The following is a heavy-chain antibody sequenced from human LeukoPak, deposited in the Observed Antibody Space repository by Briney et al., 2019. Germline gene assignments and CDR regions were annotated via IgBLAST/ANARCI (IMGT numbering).Heavy chain of an antibody. Sequence: GGSLRLSCAASGFTFSDYYMSWIRQAPGKGLEWVSYISSSGSTIYYADSVKGRFTISRDNAKNSLYLQMNSLRAKDTAVYYCARDGMVGAATLFDYWGQGTLVTVSS. CDR2: ISSSGSTI. CDR1: GFTFSDYY. D-gene: IGHD1-26*01. CDR3: ARDGMVGAATLFDY. J-gene: IGHJ4*02. V-gene: IGHV3-11*01.